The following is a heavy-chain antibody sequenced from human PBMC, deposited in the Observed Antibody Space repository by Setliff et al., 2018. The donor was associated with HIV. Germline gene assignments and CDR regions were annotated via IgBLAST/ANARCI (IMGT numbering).Heavy chain of an antibody. Sequence: ASVKVSCKASGYTFSTYGISWVRQAPGQGLEWMGWISAYNGNTNYAQKLQGRVTVTTDTSTSTAYMELSSLTSEDTAVYYCARGKGVGGVVITGGLDVWGKGTTVTVSS. D-gene: IGHD3-10*01. CDR3: ARGKGVGGVVITGGLDV. CDR2: ISAYNGNT. CDR1: GYTFSTYG. J-gene: IGHJ6*04. V-gene: IGHV1-18*01.